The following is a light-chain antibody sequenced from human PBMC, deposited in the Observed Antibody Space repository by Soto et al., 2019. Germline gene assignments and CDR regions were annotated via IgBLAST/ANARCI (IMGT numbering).Light chain of an antibody. V-gene: IGKV3-11*01. CDR2: DAS. Sequence: EVVLTQSPATLSVSPGDRATLSCRASQYIGSAVAWYHQRSGQAPRLLIFDASNRATGIPARFSGSGSGTDFTLTIRSLEPEDFAVYYCQQRSNWPSTFGQVTKV. CDR3: QQRSNWPST. J-gene: IGKJ1*01. CDR1: QYIGSA.